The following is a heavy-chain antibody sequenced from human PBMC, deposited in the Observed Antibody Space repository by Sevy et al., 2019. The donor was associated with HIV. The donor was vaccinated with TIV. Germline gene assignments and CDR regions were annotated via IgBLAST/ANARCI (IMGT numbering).Heavy chain of an antibody. V-gene: IGHV3-15*01. Sequence: GGSLRLSCAASGFSFTNAWMGWVRQAPGKGLEWVGRIRSNADKATTDYAAPLKGRFTISRDDSKTKLYLQMNILKSADKAVYYCTTDREYGDYKGGFDYWGQGTLVTVSS. CDR1: GFSFTNAW. CDR2: IRSNADKATT. CDR3: TTDREYGDYKGGFDY. J-gene: IGHJ4*02. D-gene: IGHD4-17*01.